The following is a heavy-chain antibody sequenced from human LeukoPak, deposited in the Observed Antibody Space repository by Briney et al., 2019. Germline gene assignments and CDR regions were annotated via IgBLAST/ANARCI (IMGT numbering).Heavy chain of an antibody. V-gene: IGHV1-69*13. Sequence: ASVKVSCKASGGTFSSYAVSWVRQAPGQGLEWMGGIILIFGTANYAQKFQGGVTITADESTSTVYMELSSLRSEDTAVYYCARGRPYAFDIWGQGTMVTVSS. CDR1: GGTFSSYA. J-gene: IGHJ3*02. CDR2: IILIFGTA. CDR3: ARGRPYAFDI.